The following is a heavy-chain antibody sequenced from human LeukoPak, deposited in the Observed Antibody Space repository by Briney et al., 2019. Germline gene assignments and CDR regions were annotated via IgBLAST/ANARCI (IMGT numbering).Heavy chain of an antibody. CDR2: IGASGGST. J-gene: IGHJ4*02. V-gene: IGHV3-23*01. Sequence: GGSLRLSCATSGFTFSSYAMSWVRQPPGKGLEWVSGIGASGGSTYYAYSVKGRFTISRDNSKNTLYLQMNSLSTEDTAVYYCAKAEGYDILTGLDYWGQGTLVTVSS. CDR3: AKAEGYDILTGLDY. CDR1: GFTFSSYA. D-gene: IGHD3-9*01.